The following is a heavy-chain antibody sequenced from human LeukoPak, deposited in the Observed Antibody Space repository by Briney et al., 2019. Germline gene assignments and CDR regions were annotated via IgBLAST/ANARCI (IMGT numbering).Heavy chain of an antibody. D-gene: IGHD3-22*01. V-gene: IGHV4-39*02. CDR2: IYYSGST. CDR1: GGSISSSRYY. Sequence: PSETLSLTCTVSGGSISSSRYYWGWLRQPPGKGLEWIGNIYYSGSTYYNPSLKSRVTIFVDTSKNHFSLKVSSVTAADTAVYYCARLDNSGYYTLDYWGQGTLVTVSS. CDR3: ARLDNSGYYTLDY. J-gene: IGHJ4*02.